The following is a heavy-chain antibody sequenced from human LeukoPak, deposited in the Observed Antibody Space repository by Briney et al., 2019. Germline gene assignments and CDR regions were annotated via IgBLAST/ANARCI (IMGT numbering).Heavy chain of an antibody. CDR1: GYTFTGYY. CDR3: ARVSHSTGSYLY. D-gene: IGHD3-10*01. V-gene: IGHV1-2*06. Sequence: ASVNVSCKASGYTFTGYYMHWVRQAPGQGLEWMGRINPNSGGTNYAQKFQGRVTITRDTSISTAYMELSRLRSDDTAVYYCARVSHSTGSYLYWGQGTLVTVSS. CDR2: INPNSGGT. J-gene: IGHJ4*02.